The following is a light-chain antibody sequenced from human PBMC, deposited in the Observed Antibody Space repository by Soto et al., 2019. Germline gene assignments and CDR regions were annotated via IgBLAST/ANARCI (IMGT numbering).Light chain of an antibody. Sequence: QSALTQPASVSGSPGQSITISCTGTNSDVGGYNYVSWYQQHPGKAPKLMIYEVSNRPSGVSNRFSGSKSGNTASLTISGLQAEDEADYYCSSYTSSSTPYVVFGRGTKLTVL. J-gene: IGLJ2*01. CDR1: NSDVGGYNY. CDR2: EVS. V-gene: IGLV2-14*01. CDR3: SSYTSSSTPYVV.